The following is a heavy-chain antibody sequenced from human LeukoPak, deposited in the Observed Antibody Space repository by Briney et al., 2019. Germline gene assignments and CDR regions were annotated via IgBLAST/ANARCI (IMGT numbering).Heavy chain of an antibody. CDR3: ARVREGDHYGMDV. CDR1: GGSFSGYY. CDR2: INHSGST. J-gene: IGHJ6*02. V-gene: IGHV4-34*01. Sequence: SETLSLTCAVYGGSFSGYYWSWIRQPPGKGLEWIGEINHSGSTNYNPSLKSRVTISVDTSKYQFSLKLSSVTAADTAVYYCARVREGDHYGMDVWGQGTTVTVSS. D-gene: IGHD3-10*01.